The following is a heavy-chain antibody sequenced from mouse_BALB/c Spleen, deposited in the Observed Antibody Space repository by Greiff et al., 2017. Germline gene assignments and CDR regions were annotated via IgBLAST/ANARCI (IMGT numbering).Heavy chain of an antibody. CDR1: GYTFTSYW. CDR3: ARGGAITTVPDFDV. J-gene: IGHJ1*01. D-gene: IGHD1-1*01. V-gene: IGHV1-69*02. Sequence: QVQLQQPGAELVKPGAPVKLSCKASGYTFTSYWMNWVKQRPGRGLEWIGRIDPSDSETHYNQKFKDKATLTVDKSSSTAYIQLSSLTSEDSAVYYCARGGAITTVPDFDVWGAGTTVTVSS. CDR2: IDPSDSET.